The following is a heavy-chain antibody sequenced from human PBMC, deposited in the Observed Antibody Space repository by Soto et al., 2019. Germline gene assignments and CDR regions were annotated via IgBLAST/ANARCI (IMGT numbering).Heavy chain of an antibody. Sequence: SVKVSCKASGGTFSSYAISWVRQAPGQGLEWMGGIIPIFGTANYAQKFQGRVTITADESTSTAYMELSSLRSEDTAVYYCASSDTAMVTLFDYWGQGTLVTVSS. CDR3: ASSDTAMVTLFDY. CDR1: GGTFSSYA. J-gene: IGHJ4*02. V-gene: IGHV1-69*13. D-gene: IGHD5-18*01. CDR2: IIPIFGTA.